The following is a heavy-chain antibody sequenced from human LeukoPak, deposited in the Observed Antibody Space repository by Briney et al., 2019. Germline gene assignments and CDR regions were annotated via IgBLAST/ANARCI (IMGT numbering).Heavy chain of an antibody. Sequence: GASVKVSCKASGYTFTGYYMHWVRQAPGQGLEWMGRINPNSGGTNYAQKFQGRVTMTRDTSISTAYMELSRLRSDDTAIYYCARNRGDFWSGYFGEILNWGQGTLVTVSS. CDR2: INPNSGGT. CDR1: GYTFTGYY. CDR3: ARNRGDFWSGYFGEILN. J-gene: IGHJ4*02. D-gene: IGHD3-3*01. V-gene: IGHV1-2*06.